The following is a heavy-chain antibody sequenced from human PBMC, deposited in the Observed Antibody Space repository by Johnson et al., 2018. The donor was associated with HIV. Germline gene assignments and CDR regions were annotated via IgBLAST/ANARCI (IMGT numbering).Heavy chain of an antibody. CDR3: ATAYCGGGTCPLWSAFDI. Sequence: VQLVESGGGLVQPGGSLRLSCAASGFTFSSYDMHWVRQATGKGLEWVSAIGTAGDTYYPGSVKGRFTISRDNSKNTVYLQMNSLRPEDTAVYYCATAYCGGGTCPLWSAFDIWGQGTKVTVSS. CDR1: GFTFSSYD. J-gene: IGHJ3*02. V-gene: IGHV3-13*01. D-gene: IGHD2-15*01. CDR2: IGTAGDT.